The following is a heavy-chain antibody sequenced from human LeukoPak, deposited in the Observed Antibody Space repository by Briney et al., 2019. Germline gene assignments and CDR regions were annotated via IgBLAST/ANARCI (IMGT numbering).Heavy chain of an antibody. J-gene: IGHJ4*02. CDR3: AKDRGAMVRGDLIDY. V-gene: IGHV3-23*01. Sequence: GGSLRLSCAASGFTFSSYAMNWVRQAPGKGLEWVSTISDSGDRTYYADSVKGRFTISRDNSKNTVYLEMNSLRTEDTAVYYCAKDRGAMVRGDLIDYWGQGTLVTVSS. CDR1: GFTFSSYA. CDR2: ISDSGDRT. D-gene: IGHD3-10*01.